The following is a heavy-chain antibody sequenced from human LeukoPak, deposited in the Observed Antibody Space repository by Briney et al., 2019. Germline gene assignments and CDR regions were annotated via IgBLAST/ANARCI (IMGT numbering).Heavy chain of an antibody. CDR2: VSGSGGST. CDR1: GFTFSDYY. D-gene: IGHD5-12*01. CDR3: AKDWLRFSDY. Sequence: GGSLRLSCAASGFTFSDYYMSWIRQAPGKGLEWVSSVSGSGGSTYYADSVKGRFTISRDNSKNTLYLQMNSLRAEDTAIYYCAKDWLRFSDYWGQGTLVTVSS. J-gene: IGHJ4*02. V-gene: IGHV3-23*01.